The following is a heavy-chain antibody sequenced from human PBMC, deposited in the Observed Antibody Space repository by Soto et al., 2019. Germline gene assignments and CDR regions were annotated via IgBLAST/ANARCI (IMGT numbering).Heavy chain of an antibody. J-gene: IGHJ4*02. Sequence: SETLSLTCTVSGGSVSSHYWTWLRQPPGKGLEWIGYISYSGSTYYNPSLKSRVTISADTSRNQLSLKLSSVIAADTAVYYCARADPDASVGYWGQGTLVTVSS. CDR3: ARADPDASVGY. CDR2: ISYSGST. CDR1: GGSVSSHY. V-gene: IGHV4-59*02. D-gene: IGHD3-16*01.